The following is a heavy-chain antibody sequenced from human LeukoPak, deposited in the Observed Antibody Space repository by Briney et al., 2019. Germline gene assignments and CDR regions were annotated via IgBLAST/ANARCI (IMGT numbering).Heavy chain of an antibody. Sequence: SDTLSLTRTVSGGSISSHYWSWFRQPPGKGLEWIGYIYYSGSTNYNPSLKSRVTISVDTSKNQFSLKLSSVTAADTAVYYCARDTDSSSFDYWGQGTLVTVSS. J-gene: IGHJ4*02. CDR3: ARDTDSSSFDY. CDR1: GGSISSHY. D-gene: IGHD6-13*01. V-gene: IGHV4-59*11. CDR2: IYYSGST.